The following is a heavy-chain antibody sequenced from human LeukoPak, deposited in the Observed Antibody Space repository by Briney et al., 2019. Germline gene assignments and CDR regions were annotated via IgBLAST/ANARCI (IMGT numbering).Heavy chain of an antibody. CDR1: GYTFTTYG. D-gene: IGHD4-17*01. Sequence: GASVKVSCKTSGYTFTTYGISWVRQAPGQGLEWMGWSSPNNGNRNYAQKFQGRVTMTTDTSTATAYMELRSLRSDDTAVYYCARLPRNYGDYVAYWGQGTLVTVSS. V-gene: IGHV1-18*01. CDR2: SSPNNGNR. J-gene: IGHJ4*02. CDR3: ARLPRNYGDYVAY.